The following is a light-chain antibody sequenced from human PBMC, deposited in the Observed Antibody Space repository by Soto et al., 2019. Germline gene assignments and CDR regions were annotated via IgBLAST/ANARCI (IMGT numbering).Light chain of an antibody. J-gene: IGKJ1*01. V-gene: IGKV1-5*01. Sequence: DIQMTQSPSTLSASVGDRVTITCRASQSISNWLAWYQQKPGKAPKLLIYDASSLETAVPSRFSGSGSGTEFTLTISSRQPDDFATYYCQQYNSYWRTFGQGTKVEIK. CDR2: DAS. CDR3: QQYNSYWRT. CDR1: QSISNW.